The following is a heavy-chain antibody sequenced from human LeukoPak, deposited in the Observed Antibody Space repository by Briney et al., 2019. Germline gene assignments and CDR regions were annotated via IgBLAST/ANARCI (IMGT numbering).Heavy chain of an antibody. CDR1: GFTFSSYW. V-gene: IGHV3-7*01. CDR3: ARNSGSYPFDY. D-gene: IGHD1-26*01. CDR2: IEQDGSQK. J-gene: IGHJ4*02. Sequence: PGGSLRLSCAAPGFTFSSYWLSWVRQAPGKGLEWVASIEQDGSQKYYVDSVRGRFTISRDNAKSSVYLQMNSLRVEDTAVYYCARNSGSYPFDYWGQGTLVTVSS.